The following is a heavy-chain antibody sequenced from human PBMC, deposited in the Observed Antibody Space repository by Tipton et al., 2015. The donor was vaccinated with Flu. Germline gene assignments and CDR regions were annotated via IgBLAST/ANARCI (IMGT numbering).Heavy chain of an antibody. J-gene: IGHJ4*02. V-gene: IGHV4-59*01. CDR3: ARVNRGFFDY. Sequence: TLSLTCTVSGDSINNYYWSWIRQPPGKGLEWLGYIYYTGSTNYSPSLKSRVTISLDTSENQLSLKPNSMTAADTAVYYCARVNRGFFDYWGQGTLVTVSS. CDR2: IYYTGST. CDR1: GDSINNYY. D-gene: IGHD1/OR15-1a*01.